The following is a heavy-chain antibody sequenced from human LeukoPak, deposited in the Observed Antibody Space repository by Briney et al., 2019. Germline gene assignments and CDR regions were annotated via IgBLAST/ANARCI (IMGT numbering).Heavy chain of an antibody. Sequence: PGGSLRLSCAASGFTFDGYAMHWVRQAPGKGLEWVSLISGHSTNTYYADSAKGRFTISRDSSKISLYLQMNSLRTEDTALYYCAMDIGTGTSDYFDHWGQGTLVTVSS. J-gene: IGHJ4*02. V-gene: IGHV3-43*02. CDR3: AMDIGTGTSDYFDH. D-gene: IGHD1-7*01. CDR2: ISGHSTNT. CDR1: GFTFDGYA.